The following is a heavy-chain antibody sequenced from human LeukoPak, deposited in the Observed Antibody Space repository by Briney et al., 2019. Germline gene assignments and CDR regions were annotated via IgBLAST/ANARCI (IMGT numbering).Heavy chain of an antibody. CDR3: ARVSQTPAYYYTSGCYYHGY. CDR1: GYTFSAYD. J-gene: IGHJ4*02. Sequence: PGASVKVSCKASGYTFSAYDINWVRQATGQGLEWMGWMNPNSGNTGFAQKFQGRVTMTRDTSINTAYMVLSNLRSEDTAVYYCARVSQTPAYYYTSGCYYHGYWGQGTRVTVSS. V-gene: IGHV1-8*01. CDR2: MNPNSGNT. D-gene: IGHD3-22*01.